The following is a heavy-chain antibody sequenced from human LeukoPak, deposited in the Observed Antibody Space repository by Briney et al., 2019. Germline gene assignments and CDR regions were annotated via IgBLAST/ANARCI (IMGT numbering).Heavy chain of an antibody. J-gene: IGHJ5*02. D-gene: IGHD6-19*01. V-gene: IGHV1-46*01. CDR1: GYTFTIYY. CDR2: INPSGGST. CDR3: ARDARIDSSGWYPARWLQFSWFDP. Sequence: GASVKVSCKASGYTFTIYYIHWVRQAPGQGLEWMGIINPSGGSTSYAQKFQGRVTMTRDTSTSTVYMELSSLRSEDTAVYYCARDARIDSSGWYPARWLQFSWFDPWGQGTLVTVSS.